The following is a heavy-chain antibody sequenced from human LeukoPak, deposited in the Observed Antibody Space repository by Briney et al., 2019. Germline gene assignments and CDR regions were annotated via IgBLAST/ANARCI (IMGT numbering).Heavy chain of an antibody. J-gene: IGHJ6*03. CDR2: ISWNSGRI. CDR3: AKDICSSTSCYVYYYYYYMDV. CDR1: GFTFDDYA. Sequence: GGSRRLACAASGFTFDDYAMHWVRHAPGKGLGWVSGISWNSGRIGYADSVKGRFTISRDNAKDSLYLQMNSLRAEDTALYYCAKDICSSTSCYVYYYYYYMDVWGKGTTVTVSS. V-gene: IGHV3-9*01. D-gene: IGHD2-2*01.